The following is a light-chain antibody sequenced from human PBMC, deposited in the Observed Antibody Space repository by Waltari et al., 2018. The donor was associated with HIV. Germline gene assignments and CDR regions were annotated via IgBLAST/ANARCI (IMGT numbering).Light chain of an antibody. CDR1: SSDIGGFNY. CDR3: SSYASSFTLL. J-gene: IGLJ3*02. CDR2: DVD. V-gene: IGLV2-14*03. Sequence: QSALTQPASVSGSPGQSITISCTGTSSDIGGFNYVSWYQQHPDKDPKLIICDVDIRPSGISNRFSGSKSGNTASLTISGLQAEDEADYYCSSYASSFTLLFGGGTKLTVL.